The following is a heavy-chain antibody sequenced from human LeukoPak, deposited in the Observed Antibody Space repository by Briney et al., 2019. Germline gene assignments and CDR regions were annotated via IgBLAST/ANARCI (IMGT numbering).Heavy chain of an antibody. D-gene: IGHD7-27*01. CDR3: ARGHWGLDC. V-gene: IGHV3-11*01. J-gene: IGHJ4*02. Sequence: PGGSLRLSCAASGFTFSSYAMSWIRQAPGKGLEYISYLSNTGSDIFYADSVKGRFSISRDNAKNSLYLQMNSLRAEDTAVYYCARGHWGLDCWGQGTLVTVSS. CDR1: GFTFSSYA. CDR2: LSNTGSDI.